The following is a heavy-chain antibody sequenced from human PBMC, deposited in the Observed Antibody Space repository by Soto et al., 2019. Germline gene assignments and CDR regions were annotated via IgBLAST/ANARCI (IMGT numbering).Heavy chain of an antibody. CDR2: IYYSGTT. CDR1: GYSISSSNW. V-gene: IGHV4-28*03. Sequence: SSETLSLTCAVSGYSISSSNWWGWIRQPPGKGLEWIGYIYYSGTTYYNPSLKSRVTMSVDTSKNQFSLKLTSVTAEDTAVYYCAKARAQYYDFWSGYPVDYWGQGTLVTVSS. D-gene: IGHD3-3*01. CDR3: AKARAQYYDFWSGYPVDY. J-gene: IGHJ4*02.